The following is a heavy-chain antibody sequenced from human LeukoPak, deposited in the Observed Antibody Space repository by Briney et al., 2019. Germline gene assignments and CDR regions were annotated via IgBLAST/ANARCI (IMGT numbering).Heavy chain of an antibody. V-gene: IGHV1-3*01. CDR3: ARDYYYGSGSYSRRLDY. CDR2: INAGSGNT. J-gene: IGHJ4*02. CDR1: GYTFTSYA. Sequence: ASVKVSCKASGYTFTSYAMHWVRQAPGQRLEWMGWINAGSGNTKYSQKFQGRVTITRDTSASTAYMELSSLRSEDTAVYYCARDYYYGSGSYSRRLDYWGQGTLVTVSS. D-gene: IGHD3-10*01.